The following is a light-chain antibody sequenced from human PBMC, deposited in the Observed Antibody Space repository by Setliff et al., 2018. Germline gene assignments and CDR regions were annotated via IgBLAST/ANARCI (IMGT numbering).Light chain of an antibody. CDR3: LSYTSEATHAL. CDR1: SSDVGGYNY. Sequence: QSVLTQPAAVSGSPGQSITISCAGTSSDVGGYNYVSWYQQHPGKAPKLIIYGVSDRPSGVSSRFSGSKSGNTAYLTISGLQTEDEADYYCLSYTSEATHALFAGGTK. J-gene: IGLJ2*01. V-gene: IGLV2-14*03. CDR2: GVS.